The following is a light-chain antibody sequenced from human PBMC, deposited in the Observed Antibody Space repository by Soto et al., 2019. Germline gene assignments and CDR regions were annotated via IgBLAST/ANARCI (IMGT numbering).Light chain of an antibody. CDR2: AAS. V-gene: IGKV1-39*01. Sequence: DIQMTQSPSSLSASVGDRVTITCRASQTISSYLNWYQQKPGKAPKLLIFAASSLQSGVPSRFSGSGSGTDLTFTIGSLQPEDFATYFCQQSFSTPLTFGGGTKVDIK. CDR1: QTISSY. J-gene: IGKJ4*01. CDR3: QQSFSTPLT.